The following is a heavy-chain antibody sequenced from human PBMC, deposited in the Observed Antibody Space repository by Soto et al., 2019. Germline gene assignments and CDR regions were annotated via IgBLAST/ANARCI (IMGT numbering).Heavy chain of an antibody. CDR2: ISFNGIDK. J-gene: IGHJ4*02. CDR1: GFTFTDHG. V-gene: IGHV3-30*03. CDR3: VSGDGRNGHDTRFDH. Sequence: QMQLVESGGGVLQPGTSLKLSYVTSGFTFTDHGIHWVRQAPGKGLEWVADISFNGIDKWYQDSVEGRFIIFRDNFKGTAYLQMNGLTFEDTAMYYCVSGDGRNGHDTRFDHWGQGTLVTVSS. D-gene: IGHD3-10*01.